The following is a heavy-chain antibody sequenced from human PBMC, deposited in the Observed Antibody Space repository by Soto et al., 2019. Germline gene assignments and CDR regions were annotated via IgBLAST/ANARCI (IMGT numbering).Heavy chain of an antibody. D-gene: IGHD2-2*01. CDR2: IYYSGST. V-gene: IGHV4-59*01. Sequence: QVQLQESGPGLVKPSETLSLTCTVSGGSISSYYWSWIRQPPGKGLEWIGYIYYSGSTNYNPYLKSRVTISVDTSKNQFSLKLSSVTAADTAVYYCASTYCSSTSCYADFQHWGQGTLVTVSS. CDR3: ASTYCSSTSCYADFQH. CDR1: GGSISSYY. J-gene: IGHJ1*01.